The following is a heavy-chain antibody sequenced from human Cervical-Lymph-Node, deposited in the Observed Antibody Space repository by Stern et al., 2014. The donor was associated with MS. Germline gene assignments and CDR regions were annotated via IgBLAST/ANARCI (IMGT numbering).Heavy chain of an antibody. CDR3: ARDDSSGYAV. D-gene: IGHD3-22*01. Sequence: VQLVESGGGFVQPGGSLSLSCAASGFAFSNYWMHWVRHVPGKGLVWVSRINSDGTTTGYADSVKGRFTISRDNAKNTLFLQMKSLRVDDTAVYYCARDDSSGYAVWGQGSLVTVSS. V-gene: IGHV3-74*02. J-gene: IGHJ4*02. CDR2: INSDGTTT. CDR1: GFAFSNYW.